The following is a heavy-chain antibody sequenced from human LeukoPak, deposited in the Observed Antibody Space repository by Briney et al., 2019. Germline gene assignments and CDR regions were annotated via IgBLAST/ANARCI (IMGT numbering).Heavy chain of an antibody. J-gene: IGHJ5*02. CDR1: GGSISSGDYY. Sequence: SQTLSLTCTVSGGSISSGDYYWSWIRQPPGKGLGWIGYIYYCGTTYYNPSLKSRVTISVDTSKNQFSLKLSSVTAADTAVYYCARNVAMNWFDPWGQGTLVTVSS. D-gene: IGHD2-21*01. V-gene: IGHV4-30-4*01. CDR2: IYYCGTT. CDR3: ARNVAMNWFDP.